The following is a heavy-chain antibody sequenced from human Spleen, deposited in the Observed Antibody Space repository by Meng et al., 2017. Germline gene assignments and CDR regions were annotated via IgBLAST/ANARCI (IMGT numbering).Heavy chain of an antibody. Sequence: SETLSLTCTVSGGSISSSSYFWGWIRQPPGKGLEWIGSMYYSGSTYYNPSLKSRVTISVDTSQNNLSLKLSSVTAADSAVYYCARGPTTMAHDFDYWGQGTLVTVSS. V-gene: IGHV4-39*02. CDR3: ARGPTTMAHDFDY. CDR1: GGSISSSSYF. J-gene: IGHJ4*02. D-gene: IGHD4-11*01. CDR2: MYYSGST.